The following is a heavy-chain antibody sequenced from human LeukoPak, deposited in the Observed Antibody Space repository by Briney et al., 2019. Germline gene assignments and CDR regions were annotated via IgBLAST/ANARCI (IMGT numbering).Heavy chain of an antibody. J-gene: IGHJ4*02. V-gene: IGHV3-30*18. Sequence: PGGSLRLSCAASGFTFSNYGMHWVRQAPGKGLEWVAVISYDGSNKYYADSVKGRFTISRDNSKNTLYLQMNSLRAEDTAVYYCAKDSPPGVRGWFFDYWGQGTLVTVSS. CDR1: GFTFSNYG. D-gene: IGHD2-15*01. CDR3: AKDSPPGVRGWFFDY. CDR2: ISYDGSNK.